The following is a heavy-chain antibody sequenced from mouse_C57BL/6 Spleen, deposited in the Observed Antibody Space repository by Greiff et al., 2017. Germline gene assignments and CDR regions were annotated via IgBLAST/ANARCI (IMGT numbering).Heavy chain of an antibody. J-gene: IGHJ2*01. V-gene: IGHV14-4*01. CDR1: GFNIKDDY. CDR2: IDPENGDT. D-gene: IGHD1-1*01. Sequence: VQLKQSGAELVRPGASVKLSCTASGFNIKDDYMHWVKQRPEQGLEWIGWIDPENGDTEYASKFQGKATITADTSSNTAYLQLSSLTSEDTAVYYYTTVGSSYWGQGTTLTVSS. CDR3: TTVGSSY.